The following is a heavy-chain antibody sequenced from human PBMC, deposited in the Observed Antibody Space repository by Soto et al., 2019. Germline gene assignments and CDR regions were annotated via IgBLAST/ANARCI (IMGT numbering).Heavy chain of an antibody. D-gene: IGHD6-13*01. CDR3: ARDYPPYHSSSWYPLNSPWGYYYGMDV. CDR1: GYTFTSYG. J-gene: IGHJ6*02. V-gene: IGHV1-18*01. CDR2: ISAYNGNT. Sequence: GASVKVSCKASGYTFTSYGISWVRQAPGQGLEWMGWISAYNGNTNYAQKLQGRVTMTTDTSTSTAYMELRSLRSDDTAVYYCARDYPPYHSSSWYPLNSPWGYYYGMDVWGQGTTVTVSS.